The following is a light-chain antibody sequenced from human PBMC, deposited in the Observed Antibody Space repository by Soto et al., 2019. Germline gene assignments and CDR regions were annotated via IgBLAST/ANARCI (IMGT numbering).Light chain of an antibody. Sequence: IQLTQSPSSLSASVGDRVTITCRASQGISSYLAWYQQKPGKAPQLLIYAASTLQIGVPSRFSGSGSGTDFTLTISSLQPEDFATYYCQQLNSYPPYTFGQGTKLEIK. CDR2: AAS. CDR3: QQLNSYPPYT. CDR1: QGISSY. J-gene: IGKJ2*01. V-gene: IGKV1-9*01.